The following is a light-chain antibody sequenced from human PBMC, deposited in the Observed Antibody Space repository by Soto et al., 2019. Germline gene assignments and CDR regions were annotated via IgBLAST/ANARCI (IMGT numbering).Light chain of an antibody. CDR2: DST. CDR1: QFLSIY. J-gene: IGKJ5*01. V-gene: IGKV3-11*01. CDR3: HQRSQ. Sequence: EVVLTQSPVTLSFSPGERASLSCRSSQFLSIYLACYQQIPGQRPRLFIYDSTNRAAVIPARFSGSRSGTDFTLTISSVEPEDFAMYYCHQRSQFGQGTRRVI.